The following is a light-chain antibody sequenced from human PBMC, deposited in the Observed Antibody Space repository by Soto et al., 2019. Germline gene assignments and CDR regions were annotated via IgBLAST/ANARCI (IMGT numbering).Light chain of an antibody. CDR1: QTARHSDGRTY. CDR3: IQNIDLPPT. CDR2: EVS. Sequence: DIVMTQIPLSLSVTPGRAASISCKSSQTARHSDGRTYLYWYRQKPGQPPHLLIYEVSNRFSGVPERFRGRESGTEFTLNISRVEADDAGVYYCIQNIDLPPTFGQGTKLEIK. J-gene: IGKJ2*01. V-gene: IGKV2D-29*01.